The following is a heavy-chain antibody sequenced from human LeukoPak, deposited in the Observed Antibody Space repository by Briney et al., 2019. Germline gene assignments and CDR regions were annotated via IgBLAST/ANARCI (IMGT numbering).Heavy chain of an antibody. CDR3: ARAVVEMASMIDY. CDR2: IYYSGST. Sequence: SQTLSLTCTVSGGSISSGDYYWSWIRQPPGKGLEWIGYIYYSGSTYYNPAFKSRVTISVDTSKNQFSLKLSSVTAADTAVYYCARAVVEMASMIDYWGQGIVVSVSS. J-gene: IGHJ4*02. D-gene: IGHD5-24*01. CDR1: GGSISSGDYY. V-gene: IGHV4-30-4*08.